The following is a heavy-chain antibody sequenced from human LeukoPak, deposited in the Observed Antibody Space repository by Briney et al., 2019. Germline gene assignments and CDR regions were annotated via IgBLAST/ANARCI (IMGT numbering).Heavy chain of an antibody. Sequence: SETLSLTCTVSGGSISSTRHYWGWIRQPPGKGLEWIGSIFYSGSTNYNPSLKSRVTMSVDTSKNQFSLKLSSVTAADTAVYYCARDIAVVVVIGPTDAFDIWGQGTMVTVSS. CDR1: GGSISSTRHY. CDR3: ARDIAVVVVIGPTDAFDI. J-gene: IGHJ3*02. CDR2: IFYSGST. V-gene: IGHV4-39*07. D-gene: IGHD3-22*01.